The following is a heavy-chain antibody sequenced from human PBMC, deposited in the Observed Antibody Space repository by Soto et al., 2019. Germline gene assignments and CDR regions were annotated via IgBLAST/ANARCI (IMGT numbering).Heavy chain of an antibody. Sequence: PSETLSLTCAVYCVSFSGYYWSWIRQPPGKGLEWIGEINHSGSTNYNPSLKSRVTTSVDTSKNQFSLKLSSVTAADTAVYYCARRTVTTYQDYWGQGTLVTVSS. V-gene: IGHV4-34*01. CDR1: CVSFSGYY. J-gene: IGHJ4*02. CDR3: ARRTVTTYQDY. CDR2: INHSGST. D-gene: IGHD4-17*01.